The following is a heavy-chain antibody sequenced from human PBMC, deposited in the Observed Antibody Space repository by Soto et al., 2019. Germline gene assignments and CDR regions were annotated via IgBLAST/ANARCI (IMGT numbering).Heavy chain of an antibody. Sequence: ASVKVSCKASGYTFTGYYMHWVRQAPGQGLEWMGWINPNSGGTNYAQKFQGWVTMTRDTSISTAYMELSRLRSDDTAVYYCARGSSGWYGGYRMGVWGQGTTVTVSS. D-gene: IGHD6-19*01. CDR2: INPNSGGT. J-gene: IGHJ6*02. CDR3: ARGSSGWYGGYRMGV. V-gene: IGHV1-2*04. CDR1: GYTFTGYY.